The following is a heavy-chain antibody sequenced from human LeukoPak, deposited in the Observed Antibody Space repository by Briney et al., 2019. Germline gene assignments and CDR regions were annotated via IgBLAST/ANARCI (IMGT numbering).Heavy chain of an antibody. CDR2: IYPGNSHT. V-gene: IGHV5-51*01. D-gene: IGHD6-13*01. CDR3: AKFHATWYGDT. Sequence: GESLKISCQGSGYSFATYWIVWVRQMPGKGLEWMGIIYPGNSHTRYSPSFQGQVTISADTSISTAYLHWSSLQSSDTAMYYRAKFHATWYGDTWGQGTLVTVSS. J-gene: IGHJ4*02. CDR1: GYSFATYW.